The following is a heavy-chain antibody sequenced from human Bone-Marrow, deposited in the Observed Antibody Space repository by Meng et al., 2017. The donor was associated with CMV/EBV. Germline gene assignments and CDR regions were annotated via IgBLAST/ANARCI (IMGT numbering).Heavy chain of an antibody. J-gene: IGHJ5*02. V-gene: IGHV3-30-3*01. CDR2: ISYDGSNK. Sequence: GGSLRLSCAASGFTFSNYAIHWVRQAPGKGLEWVAVISYDGSNKYYADSVKGRFTISRDNSKNTLYLQMNSLRAEDTAVYYCATGWFDPWGQGTLVTVSS. CDR1: GFTFSNYA. CDR3: ATGWFDP.